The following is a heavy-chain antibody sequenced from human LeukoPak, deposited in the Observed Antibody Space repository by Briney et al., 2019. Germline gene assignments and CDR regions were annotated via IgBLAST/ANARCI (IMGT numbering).Heavy chain of an antibody. CDR2: ISYDGSNK. CDR3: ARGGGLDV. CDR1: GFTFNSYA. J-gene: IGHJ6*02. V-gene: IGHV3-30*04. Sequence: GGSLRLSCAASGFTFNSYAIHWVRQAPGKGLEWVAVISYDGSNKYYAESVKGRFTISRDNSKNILYLQLNSLRPDDTAVYYCARGGGLDVWGQGATVTVSS. D-gene: IGHD5-12*01.